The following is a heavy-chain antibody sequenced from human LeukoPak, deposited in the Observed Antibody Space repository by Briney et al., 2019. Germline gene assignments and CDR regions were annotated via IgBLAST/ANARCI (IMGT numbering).Heavy chain of an antibody. J-gene: IGHJ4*02. CDR3: ASLPDTPMEDFDY. D-gene: IGHD5-18*01. Sequence: PSETLSLTCTVSGDSISSNNYYWAWIRQSPEKGLEWIGSIYYRGSTYYNPSLKSRVIMSVDTSENHFSLRLTSVTAADTAIYYCASLPDTPMEDFDYWGQGTLVTVSS. CDR1: GDSISSNNYY. CDR2: IYYRGST. V-gene: IGHV4-39*02.